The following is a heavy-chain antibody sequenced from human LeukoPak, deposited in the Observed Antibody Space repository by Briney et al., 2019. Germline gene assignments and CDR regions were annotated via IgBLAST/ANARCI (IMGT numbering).Heavy chain of an antibody. CDR3: ARVYSGSYYPLRWYPDY. D-gene: IGHD1-26*01. CDR1: GGSISSSSYY. V-gene: IGHV4-39*07. Sequence: SETLSLTCTVSGGSISSSSYYWGWIRQPPGKGLEWIGSIYYSGSTYYNPSLKSRVTISVDTSKNQFSLKLGSVTAADTAVYYCARVYSGSYYPLRWYPDYWGQGTLVTVSS. J-gene: IGHJ4*02. CDR2: IYYSGST.